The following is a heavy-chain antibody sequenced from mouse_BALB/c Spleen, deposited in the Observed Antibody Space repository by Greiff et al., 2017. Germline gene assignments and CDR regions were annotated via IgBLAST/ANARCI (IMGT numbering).Heavy chain of an antibody. D-gene: IGHD1-1*01. CDR1: GFDFSRYW. CDR2: INPDSSTI. V-gene: IGHV4-1*02. Sequence: EASGFDFSRYWMSWVRQAPGKGLEWIGEINPDSSTINYTPSLKDKFIISRDNAKNTLYLQMSKVRSEDTALYYCARRVANYYGSSYMDYWGQGTSVTVSS. J-gene: IGHJ4*01. CDR3: ARRVANYYGSSYMDY.